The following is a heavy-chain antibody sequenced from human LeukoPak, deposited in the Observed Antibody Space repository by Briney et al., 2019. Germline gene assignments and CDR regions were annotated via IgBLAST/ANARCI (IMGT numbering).Heavy chain of an antibody. J-gene: IGHJ4*02. CDR3: AIGRITMVRGGRLDYFDY. V-gene: IGHV4-34*01. CDR2: INHSGSP. CDR1: GGSFSGYY. D-gene: IGHD3-10*01. Sequence: SETLSLTCAVYGGSFSGYYWIWIRQPPGKGLEGIGEINHSGSPNSNLSLKHRVTISVDTSKTQFALKLSSVTAGDTAVYYCAIGRITMVRGGRLDYFDYWGQGTLVTVSS.